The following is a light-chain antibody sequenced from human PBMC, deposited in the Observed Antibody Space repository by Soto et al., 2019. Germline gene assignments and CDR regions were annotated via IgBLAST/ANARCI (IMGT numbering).Light chain of an antibody. J-gene: IGKJ1*01. Sequence: EIVLTQSPATLSVSPGERATLSCRASQSIDTYLAWYQQKPGQAPRLVISGASSRTSGIPDRFSASGSGTDFTLTITRLEPEDFAVYYCQQYTAAPLTFGQGTKVDIK. V-gene: IGKV3-20*01. CDR3: QQYTAAPLT. CDR1: QSIDTY. CDR2: GAS.